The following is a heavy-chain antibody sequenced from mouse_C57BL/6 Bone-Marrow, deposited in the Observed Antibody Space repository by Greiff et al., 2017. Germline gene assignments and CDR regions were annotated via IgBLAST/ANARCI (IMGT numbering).Heavy chain of an antibody. CDR1: GFNIKDYY. Sequence: EVQLQQSGAELVRPGASVKLSCTASGFNIKDYYMHWVKQRPEQGLEWIGRIDPEDGDTEYAPKFQGKATMTADTSSNTAYLQLSSLTSEDTAVYYCTTGGYSPYYFDYWGQGTTLTVSS. D-gene: IGHD2-14*01. J-gene: IGHJ2*01. V-gene: IGHV14-1*01. CDR2: IDPEDGDT. CDR3: TTGGYSPYYFDY.